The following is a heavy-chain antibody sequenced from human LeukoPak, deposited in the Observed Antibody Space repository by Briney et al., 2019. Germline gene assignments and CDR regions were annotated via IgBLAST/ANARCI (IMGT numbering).Heavy chain of an antibody. CDR3: ARRYCSSTSCYYNWFDP. J-gene: IGHJ5*02. Sequence: ASVKVSCKASGYTFTSYDINWVRQATGQGLEWMGWINPNSGGTNYAQKFQGRVTMTRDTSISTAYMELSRLRSDDTAVYYCARRYCSSTSCYYNWFDPWGQGTLVTVSS. V-gene: IGHV1-2*02. D-gene: IGHD2-2*01. CDR1: GYTFTSYD. CDR2: INPNSGGT.